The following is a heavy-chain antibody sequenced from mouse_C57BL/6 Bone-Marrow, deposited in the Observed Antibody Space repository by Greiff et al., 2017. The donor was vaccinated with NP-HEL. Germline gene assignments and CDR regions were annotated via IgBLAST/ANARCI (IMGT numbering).Heavy chain of an antibody. D-gene: IGHD2-1*01. J-gene: IGHJ2*01. CDR2: ILPGSGST. CDR3: ASNYGNHEGNY. Sequence: VQLQQSGAELMKPGASVKLSCKATGYTFTGYWIEWVKQRPGHGLEWIGEILPGSGSTNYHEKFKGKATFTADTSSNTAYMQLSSLTTEDSAIYYCASNYGNHEGNYWGQGTTLTVSS. CDR1: GYTFTGYW. V-gene: IGHV1-9*01.